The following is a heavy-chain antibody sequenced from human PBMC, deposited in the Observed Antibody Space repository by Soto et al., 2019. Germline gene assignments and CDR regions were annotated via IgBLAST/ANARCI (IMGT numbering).Heavy chain of an antibody. CDR2: IWYDGSNK. J-gene: IGHJ6*02. CDR1: GFTFSSYG. Sequence: GGSLRLSCAASGFTFSSYGMHWVRQAPGKGLEWVAVIWYDGSNKYYADSVKGRFTISRDNSKNTLYLQMNSLRAEDTAVYYCARAGYSYGYSNYYYGMDVWGQGTTVTVSS. CDR3: ARAGYSYGYSNYYYGMDV. D-gene: IGHD5-18*01. V-gene: IGHV3-33*01.